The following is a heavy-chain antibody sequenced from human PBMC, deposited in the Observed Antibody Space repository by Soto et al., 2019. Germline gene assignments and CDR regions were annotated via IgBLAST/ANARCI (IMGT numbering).Heavy chain of an antibody. CDR1: GFSFNNYA. Sequence: EVHLLESGGGLVQRGGSLRLSCVASGFSFNNYAMNWVRLAPGKGLEWVANIGGRGGNAFYGDSMKGRFTISRDNSKNTLYLQMDNLRVEDSATYYCAKPSAYGDFAGSFDSWGQGTLVTVSS. CDR3: AKPSAYGDFAGSFDS. CDR2: IGGRGGNA. D-gene: IGHD4-17*01. V-gene: IGHV3-23*01. J-gene: IGHJ4*02.